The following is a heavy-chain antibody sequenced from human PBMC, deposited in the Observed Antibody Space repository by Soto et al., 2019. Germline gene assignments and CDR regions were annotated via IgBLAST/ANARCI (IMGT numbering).Heavy chain of an antibody. Sequence: QVQLVQSGAEVKKPGSSVKVSCKASGGTFSSYAVSWVRQAPGQGLEGMGGIIPIFGTANYAQRFQGRVTITADESTSIASMVLSSLRSEDTAVYFCARGSAIRVPAVRDYYDDMDVGGQGTRVTVSS. CDR3: ARGSAIRVPAVRDYYDDMDV. V-gene: IGHV1-69*12. D-gene: IGHD2-2*01. J-gene: IGHJ6*02. CDR1: GGTFSSYA. CDR2: IIPIFGTA.